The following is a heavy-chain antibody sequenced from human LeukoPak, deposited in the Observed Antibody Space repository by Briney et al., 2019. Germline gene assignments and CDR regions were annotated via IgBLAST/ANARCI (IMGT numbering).Heavy chain of an antibody. CDR3: ARSSRITMVRGVLDGMDV. CDR1: GGSFTSCA. D-gene: IGHD3-10*01. V-gene: IGHV1-69*04. CDR2: VFIIFGIA. J-gene: IGHJ6*02. Sequence: SSVTLSCKGSGGSFTSCAISWVRLRPGQGLEWVGRVFIIFGIANYAQKFHGRVTITADKSTSTAYMELSSLRSEDTAVYYCARSSRITMVRGVLDGMDVCVQGTTVTVS.